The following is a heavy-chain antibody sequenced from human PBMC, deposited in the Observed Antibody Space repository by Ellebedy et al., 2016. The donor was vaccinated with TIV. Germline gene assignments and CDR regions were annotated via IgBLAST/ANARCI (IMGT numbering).Heavy chain of an antibody. Sequence: ETLSLTCAASGFTFSSYAMTWVRQAPGKGLEWVSTISGSGGRTDYADSVKGRFTISRDNSKNTLYLQMNSLRAKDTAVYYCARDGGSTSHFDYWGQGILVTVSS. V-gene: IGHV3-23*01. CDR1: GFTFSSYA. J-gene: IGHJ4*02. D-gene: IGHD2-2*01. CDR3: ARDGGSTSHFDY. CDR2: ISGSGGRT.